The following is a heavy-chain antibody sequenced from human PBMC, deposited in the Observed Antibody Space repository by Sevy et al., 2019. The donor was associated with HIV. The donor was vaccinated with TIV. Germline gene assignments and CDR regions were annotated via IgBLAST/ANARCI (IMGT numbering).Heavy chain of an antibody. D-gene: IGHD3-3*01. CDR1: GGTISSGGYS. Sequence: SETLSLTCAVSGGTISSGGYSWSWIRQPPGKGLEWIGYIYHSGSTYYNPSLKSRVTISVDRSKNQFSLKLSSVTAADTAVYYCARALYDFWSGYYQPTFDYWGQGTLVTVSS. V-gene: IGHV4-30-2*01. J-gene: IGHJ4*02. CDR3: ARALYDFWSGYYQPTFDY. CDR2: IYHSGST.